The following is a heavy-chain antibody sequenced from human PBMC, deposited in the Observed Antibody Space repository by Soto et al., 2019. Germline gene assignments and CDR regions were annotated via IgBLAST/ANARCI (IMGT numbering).Heavy chain of an antibody. D-gene: IGHD6-19*01. CDR2: INHSGST. V-gene: IGHV4-34*01. CDR1: GGSFSGYY. J-gene: IGHJ4*02. Sequence: SETLSLTCAVYGGSFSGYYWSWIRQPPGKGLEWIGEINHSGSTNYNPSLKSRVTISVDTSKNQFSLKLSSVTAADTAVYYCARVRLAVVGISARRRKPIYYFDYWGQGTLVTVSS. CDR3: ARVRLAVVGISARRRKPIYYFDY.